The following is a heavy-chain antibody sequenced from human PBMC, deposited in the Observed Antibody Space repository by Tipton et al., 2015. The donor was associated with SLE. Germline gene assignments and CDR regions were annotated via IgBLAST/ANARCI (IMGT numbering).Heavy chain of an antibody. CDR1: GGSIGSSYH. Sequence: TLSLTCTVSGGSIGSSYHWGWIRRPPGKGLEWIGEINHSGSTNYNPSLKSRVTISVDTSKNQFSLKVSSVTAADTAVYYCAREGYYYDSSGYDAFDIWGQGTMVTASS. D-gene: IGHD3-22*01. V-gene: IGHV4-4*02. J-gene: IGHJ3*02. CDR3: AREGYYYDSSGYDAFDI. CDR2: INHSGST.